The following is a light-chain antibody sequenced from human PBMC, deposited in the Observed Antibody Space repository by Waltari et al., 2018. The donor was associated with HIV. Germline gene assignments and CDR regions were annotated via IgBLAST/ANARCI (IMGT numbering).Light chain of an antibody. CDR3: AAWVDSRSVV. CDR1: SSDVGGYNF. J-gene: IGLJ2*01. V-gene: IGLV2-14*01. CDR2: EVS. Sequence: QSALTQPASVSGSPGQSITISCTGTSSDVGGYNFVSWYQQYPGKAPKLMIYEVSNRPSGVPDRFSGSKSGTSASLAISGLRSEDEAGYYCAAWVDSRSVVFGGGTKLTVL.